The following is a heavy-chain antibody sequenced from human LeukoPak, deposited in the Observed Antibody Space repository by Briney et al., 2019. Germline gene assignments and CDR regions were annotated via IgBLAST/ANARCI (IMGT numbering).Heavy chain of an antibody. CDR2: IRYDGSNK. D-gene: IGHD3-10*01. CDR1: GFTFSSYG. V-gene: IGHV3-30*02. Sequence: GGSLRLSCAASGFTFSSYGMHWVRQAPGKGLEWVAFIRYDGSNKYYADSVKGRFTISRDNSKNTLYLQMNSLRAEDTAVYYCTKRSVTMVRGVIITPFYYYYYMDVWGKGTTVTISS. J-gene: IGHJ6*03. CDR3: TKRSVTMVRGVIITPFYYYYYMDV.